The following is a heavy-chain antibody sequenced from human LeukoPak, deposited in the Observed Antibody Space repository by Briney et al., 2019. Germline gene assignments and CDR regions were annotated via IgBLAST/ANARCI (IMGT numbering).Heavy chain of an antibody. D-gene: IGHD4-23*01. CDR2: IDVSGGST. J-gene: IGHJ4*02. CDR3: AKDQTPYY. CDR1: GFTFSSYF. Sequence: GGSLRLSCAASGFTFSSYFMSWVRQAPGKGLEWVSTIDVSGGSTYYADSVKGRFTISRDNSKNTPYLQMNSLRADDTAVYYCAKDQTPYYWGQGTLVTVSS. V-gene: IGHV3-23*01.